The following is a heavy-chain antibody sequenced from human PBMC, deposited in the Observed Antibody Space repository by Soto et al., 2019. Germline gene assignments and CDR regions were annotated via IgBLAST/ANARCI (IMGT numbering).Heavy chain of an antibody. CDR3: ARREGHGRAFDA. CDR1: GGSVSRGDFY. J-gene: IGHJ4*01. Sequence: SETLSLTCTVSGGSVSRGDFYWNWVRQPPGKGLEWIGYIYYSGSTNYNPSLKSRVTISLDTSENQFSLKLNSVTAADTALYSCARREGHGRAFDAWGHGTLVTASS. V-gene: IGHV4-61*08. CDR2: IYYSGST. D-gene: IGHD4-17*01.